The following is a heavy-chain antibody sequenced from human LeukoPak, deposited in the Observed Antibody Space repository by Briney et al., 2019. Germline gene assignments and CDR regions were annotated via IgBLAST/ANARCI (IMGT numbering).Heavy chain of an antibody. J-gene: IGHJ4*02. CDR3: ARDVGATQYYFDY. CDR1: GYSISSGYY. D-gene: IGHD1-26*01. CDR2: IYHSGST. V-gene: IGHV4-38-2*02. Sequence: SETLSLTCTVSGYSISSGYYWGWIRQPPGKGLEWIGSIYHSGSTYYNPSLKSRVTISVDTSKNQFSLKLSSVTAADTAVYYCARDVGATQYYFDYWGQGTLVTVSS.